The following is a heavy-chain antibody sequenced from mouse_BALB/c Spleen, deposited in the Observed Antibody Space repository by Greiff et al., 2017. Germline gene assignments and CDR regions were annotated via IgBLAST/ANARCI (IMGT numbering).Heavy chain of an antibody. V-gene: IGHV2-6-7*01. CDR2: IWGDGST. D-gene: IGHD1-1*01. J-gene: IGHJ4*01. CDR3: ARDGDYGSSAMDY. CDR1: GFSLTGYG. Sequence: VQLQESGPGLVAPSQSLSITCTVSGFSLTGYGVNWVRQPPGKGLEWLGMIWGDGSTDYNSALKSRLSISKDNSKSQVFLKMNSLQTDDTARYYCARDGDYGSSAMDYWGQGTSVTVSS.